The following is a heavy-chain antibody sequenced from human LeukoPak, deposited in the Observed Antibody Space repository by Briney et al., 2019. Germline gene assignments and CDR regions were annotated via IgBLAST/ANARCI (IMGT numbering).Heavy chain of an antibody. CDR1: GLTVSNSF. Sequence: GGSLRLSCAASGLTVSNSFMGWVRQTPGKGLEWVSLIYSGGSTYSADSVKGRFIISRDNSKNTLHLQMNSLRAEDTAVYYCARDTDYYGSGRHGYFDHWGQGTLVTVSS. D-gene: IGHD3-10*01. CDR2: IYSGGST. J-gene: IGHJ1*01. V-gene: IGHV3-66*01. CDR3: ARDTDYYGSGRHGYFDH.